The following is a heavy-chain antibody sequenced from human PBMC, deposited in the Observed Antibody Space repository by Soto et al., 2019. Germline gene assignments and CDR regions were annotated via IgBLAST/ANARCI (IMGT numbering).Heavy chain of an antibody. V-gene: IGHV4-31*03. J-gene: IGHJ4*02. Sequence: TSVTLSLTRTFSGGSISSGGYYWSWVRQHPGKGLEWIGYIYYSGSTYYNPSLKSRVTISVDTSKNQFSLKLSSVTAADTAVYYCATEPLYGSGSYYNWEDYWGQGTLVTVSS. CDR3: ATEPLYGSGSYYNWEDY. D-gene: IGHD3-10*01. CDR1: GGSISSGGYY. CDR2: IYYSGST.